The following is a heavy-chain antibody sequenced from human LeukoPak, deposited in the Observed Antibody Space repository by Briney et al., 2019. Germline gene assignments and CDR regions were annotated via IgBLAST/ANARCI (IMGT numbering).Heavy chain of an antibody. J-gene: IGHJ4*02. CDR3: ANSANYGGNSGYFDY. CDR1: GGSISSSSYY. CDR2: IYYSGNT. Sequence: SENLSLTCTVSGGSISSSSYYWGWIRQPPGKGLEWIGSIYYSGNTYYNPSLKSRVTISIDTSKNQFSLKLSSVTAADTAVYYCANSANYGGNSGYFDYWGQGTLVTVSS. V-gene: IGHV4-39*01. D-gene: IGHD4-23*01.